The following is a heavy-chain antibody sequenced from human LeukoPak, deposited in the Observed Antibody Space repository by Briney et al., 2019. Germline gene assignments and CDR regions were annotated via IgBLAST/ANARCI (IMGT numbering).Heavy chain of an antibody. V-gene: IGHV2-5*02. Sequence: SGPTLVKPTQTLTLPCTFSGFSLSTNAVAVAWVRHPPEKALEWLAVIYWGDIERYSPPLQSRLTITKDTSKNQVVLTLTSMDPVDTATYYCARRYCSGSNCYSTFHYWGQGTLVTVSS. CDR2: IYWGDIE. J-gene: IGHJ4*02. CDR1: GFSLSTNAVA. D-gene: IGHD2-15*01. CDR3: ARRYCSGSNCYSTFHY.